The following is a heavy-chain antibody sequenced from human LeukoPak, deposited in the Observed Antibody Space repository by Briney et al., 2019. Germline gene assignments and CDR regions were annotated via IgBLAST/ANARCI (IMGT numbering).Heavy chain of an antibody. CDR2: ISGSGGST. D-gene: IGHD4-23*01. CDR1: GFTFSSYA. CDR3: AKDPGGRYYYYMDV. J-gene: IGHJ6*03. V-gene: IGHV3-23*01. Sequence: GGSLRLSCAASGFTFSSYAMSRVRQAPGEGLEWVSAISGSGGSTYYAGSVKGRFTISRDNSKNTLYLQMNSLRAEDTAVYYCAKDPGGRYYYYMDVWGKGTTVTVSS.